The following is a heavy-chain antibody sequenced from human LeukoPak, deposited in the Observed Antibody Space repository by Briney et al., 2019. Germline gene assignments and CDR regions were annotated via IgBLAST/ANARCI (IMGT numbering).Heavy chain of an antibody. CDR2: IYPYDSET. J-gene: IGHJ4*02. CDR1: EYSFGTW. CDR3: ERTIVAAGLYYVEY. D-gene: IGHD6-13*01. V-gene: IGHV5-51*01. Sequence: GESLKISCKLSEYSFGTWIGWVRQMPGKGLECMGIIYPYDSETRYRPSFQGQVTISADTSINTAYLHWSILKASDTAMYYCERTIVAAGLYYVEYWGQGTLLTVSS.